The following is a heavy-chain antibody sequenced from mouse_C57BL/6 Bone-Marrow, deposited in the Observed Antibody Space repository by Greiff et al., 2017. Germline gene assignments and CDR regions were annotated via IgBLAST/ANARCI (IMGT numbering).Heavy chain of an antibody. V-gene: IGHV1-81*01. Sequence: VQLVESGAELARPGASVKLSCKASGYTFTSYGISWVKQRTGQGLEWIGEIYPRSGNTYYNEKFKGKATLTADKSSSTAYMELRSLTSEDSAVYFCRTAQATGYWGQGTTLTVSS. D-gene: IGHD3-2*02. J-gene: IGHJ2*01. CDR2: IYPRSGNT. CDR3: RTAQATGY. CDR1: GYTFTSYG.